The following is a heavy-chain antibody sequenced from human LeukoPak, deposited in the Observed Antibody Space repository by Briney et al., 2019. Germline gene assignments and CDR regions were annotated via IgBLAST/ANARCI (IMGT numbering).Heavy chain of an antibody. CDR1: GGSISSGSYY. Sequence: PSETLPLTCTVSGGSISSGSYYWSWIRQPAGKGLEWIGRIYTSGSTNYNPSLKSRVTISVDTSKNQFSLKLSSVTAADTAVYYCAREGYYYDSSGYYIPYFDYWGQGTLVTVSS. V-gene: IGHV4-61*02. J-gene: IGHJ4*02. CDR2: IYTSGST. CDR3: AREGYYYDSSGYYIPYFDY. D-gene: IGHD3-22*01.